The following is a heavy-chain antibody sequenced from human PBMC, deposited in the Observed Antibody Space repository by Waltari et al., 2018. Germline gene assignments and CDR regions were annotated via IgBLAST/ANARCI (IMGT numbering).Heavy chain of an antibody. V-gene: IGHV3-74*01. CDR1: GFTFSRYW. CDR2: ISSDVSST. D-gene: IGHD3-22*01. J-gene: IGHJ6*02. CDR3: ARVATKTYSSPVPGRPYYYGMDV. Sequence: EEQLVESGGGLAQPGESLRLSCAASGFTFSRYWMDWVRQAPGKGLVWGSRISSDVSSTTYADSGKGRFNISRDNAKNTLYVQMNRLRAEDTAVYYCARVATKTYSSPVPGRPYYYGMDVWGQGTTVTVSS.